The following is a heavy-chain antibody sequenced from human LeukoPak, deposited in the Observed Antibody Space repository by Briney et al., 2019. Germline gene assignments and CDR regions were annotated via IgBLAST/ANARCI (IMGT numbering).Heavy chain of an antibody. CDR2: INHSGST. Sequence: SETLSLTCAVYGGSFSGYYWSWIRQFPGKGLEWIGEINHSGSTNHNPSLKSRVTISVDTSKNQFSLRLSSATAADTAIYYCARQSGDQSSAWYFDAWGQGTLVTVSS. CDR1: GGSFSGYY. V-gene: IGHV4-34*01. CDR3: ARQSGDQSSAWYFDA. J-gene: IGHJ4*02. D-gene: IGHD6-19*01.